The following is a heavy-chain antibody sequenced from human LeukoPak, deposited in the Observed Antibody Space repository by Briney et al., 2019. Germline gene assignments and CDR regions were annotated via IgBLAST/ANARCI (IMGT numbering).Heavy chain of an antibody. J-gene: IGHJ4*02. CDR3: ASHGDSYYVFSY. V-gene: IGHV3-23*01. CDR1: GFTFSSYW. D-gene: IGHD3-22*01. CDR2: ISGRSVST. Sequence: GGSLRLSCAASGFTFSSYWMNWVRQAPGKGLEWVSSISGRSVSTYYADSVKGRFTISRDISKNTLYLQVNSLRAEDTALYYCASHGDSYYVFSYWGQGTLLTVSS.